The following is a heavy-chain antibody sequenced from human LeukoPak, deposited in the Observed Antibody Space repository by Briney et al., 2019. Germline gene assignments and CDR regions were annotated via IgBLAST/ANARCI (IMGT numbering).Heavy chain of an antibody. CDR1: GGSISGYY. D-gene: IGHD1-26*01. CDR3: ARDNAATYDY. J-gene: IGHJ4*02. CDR2: IYSNGRS. Sequence: SETLSLTRTVSGGSISGYYWIWVRQPPGKGLEWIGHIYSNGRSDYNPSLRSRVTMSEDTSKNQFSLTLSSVTAADTAVYYCARDNAATYDYWGQGILVTVSS. V-gene: IGHV4-59*01.